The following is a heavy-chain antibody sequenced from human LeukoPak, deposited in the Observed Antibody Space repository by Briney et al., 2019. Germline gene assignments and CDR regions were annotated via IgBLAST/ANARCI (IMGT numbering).Heavy chain of an antibody. V-gene: IGHV3-23*01. D-gene: IGHD1-26*01. Sequence: PGGSLRLSCAASGFTFDDYGMSWVRQAPGKGLEWVSAISGSGGSTYYADSVKGRFTISRDNSKNTLYLQLNSLRAEDTAVYYCARDGEQPEGAFDIWGQGTMVTVSS. CDR1: GFTFDDYG. J-gene: IGHJ3*02. CDR2: ISGSGGST. CDR3: ARDGEQPEGAFDI.